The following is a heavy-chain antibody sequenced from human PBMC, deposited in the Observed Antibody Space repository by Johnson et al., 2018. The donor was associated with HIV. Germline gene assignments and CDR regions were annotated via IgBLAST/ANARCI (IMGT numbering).Heavy chain of an antibody. CDR1: GFTFTNAW. J-gene: IGHJ3*01. CDR2: IKQDGSEK. CDR3: TAPLGRFRDLLGAFDL. V-gene: IGHV3-7*03. Sequence: VQLVESGGGLVKPGGSLRLSCAASGFTFTNAWMSWVRQAPGKGLEWVANIKQDGSEKYYVDSVKGRFTISRYNAKNSLYLQMNSLKTEDTAVYYCTAPLGRFRDLLGAFDLWGQGTMVTVSS. D-gene: IGHD3-10*01.